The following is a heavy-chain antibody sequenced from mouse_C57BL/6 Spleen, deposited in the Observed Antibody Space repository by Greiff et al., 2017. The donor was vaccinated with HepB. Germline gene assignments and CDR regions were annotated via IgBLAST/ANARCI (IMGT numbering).Heavy chain of an antibody. CDR3: AREEAGFAY. Sequence: EVKLMDSGGGLVKPGGSLKLSCAASGFTFSSYAMSWVRQTPEKRLEWVATISDGGSYTYYPDNVKGRFTISRDNAKNNLYLQMSHLKSEDTAMYYCAREEAGFAYWGQGTLVTVSA. J-gene: IGHJ3*01. CDR2: ISDGGSYT. V-gene: IGHV5-4*01. CDR1: GFTFSSYA.